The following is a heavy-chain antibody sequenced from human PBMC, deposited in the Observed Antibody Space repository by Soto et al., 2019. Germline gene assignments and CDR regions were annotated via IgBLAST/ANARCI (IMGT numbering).Heavy chain of an antibody. CDR2: IIPIFGTP. V-gene: IGHV1-69*06. CDR3: AGRCDGTNCLAHFDY. J-gene: IGHJ4*02. CDR1: GGTFNNYV. Sequence: QVQLVQSGAEVKKPGSSVKVSCRASGGTFNNYVINWVRQAPGQGLEWMAGIIPIFGTPNCAQKFQGRVTITADKSTSPAYMELNSLRSEDTAVYYCAGRCDGTNCLAHFDYWGQGTLVTVSS. D-gene: IGHD2-2*01.